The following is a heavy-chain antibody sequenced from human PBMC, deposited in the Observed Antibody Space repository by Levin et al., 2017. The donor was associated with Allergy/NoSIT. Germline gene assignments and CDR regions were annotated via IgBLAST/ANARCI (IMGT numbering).Heavy chain of an antibody. CDR3: ANSEYSSSWYSYYFDY. J-gene: IGHJ4*02. CDR2: ITGSGGST. Sequence: QSGGSLRLSCAASGFTFSSYAMSWVRQAPGKGLEWVSAITGSGGSTYYADSVKGRFTISRDNSKNTLYLQMNSLRAEDTAVYYCANSEYSSSWYSYYFDYWGQGTLVTVSS. V-gene: IGHV3-23*01. D-gene: IGHD6-13*01. CDR1: GFTFSSYA.